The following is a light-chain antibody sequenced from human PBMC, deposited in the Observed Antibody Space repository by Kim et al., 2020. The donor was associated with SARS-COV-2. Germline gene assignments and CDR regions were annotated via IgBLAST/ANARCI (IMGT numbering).Light chain of an antibody. CDR2: GKN. CDR3: NSRDSSGNHLKV. CDR1: SLRSYY. V-gene: IGLV3-19*01. J-gene: IGLJ2*01. Sequence: SSELTQDPAVSVALGQTVRITCQGDSLRSYYASWYQQKPGQAPVLVTYGKNNRPSGIPDRFSGSSSGNTASLTITGAQAEDEADYYCNSRDSSGNHLKVF.